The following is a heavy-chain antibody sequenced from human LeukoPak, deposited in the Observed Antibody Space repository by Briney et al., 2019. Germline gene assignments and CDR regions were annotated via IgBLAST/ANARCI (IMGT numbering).Heavy chain of an antibody. CDR1: GGSISSGSYY. D-gene: IGHD6-13*01. J-gene: IGHJ5*02. CDR3: ARDRAAAAGERGDNWFDP. V-gene: IGHV4-61*02. CDR2: IYTSGST. Sequence: KSSETLSLTCTVSGGSISSGSYYWSWIRQPAGKGLEWIGRIYTSGSTNYNPSLKSRVTISVDTSKNQFSLKLSSVTAADTAVYYCARDRAAAAGERGDNWFDPWGQGTLVTVSS.